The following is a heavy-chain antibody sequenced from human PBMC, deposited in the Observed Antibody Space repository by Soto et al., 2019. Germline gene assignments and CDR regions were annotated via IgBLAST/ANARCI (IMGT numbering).Heavy chain of an antibody. CDR3: AKVGLRYSYGLEY. Sequence: EVQLLESGGGLVQPGGSLRLSCAASGFTFSSYAMSWVRQAPGKGLEWGSALSGSGGSTYYADSVKGRFSISSDNSQNTLYLQMNGLSAEDTAVYYCAKVGLRYSYGLEYWGQGTLVTVSS. J-gene: IGHJ4*02. D-gene: IGHD5-18*01. CDR2: LSGSGGST. V-gene: IGHV3-23*01. CDR1: GFTFSSYA.